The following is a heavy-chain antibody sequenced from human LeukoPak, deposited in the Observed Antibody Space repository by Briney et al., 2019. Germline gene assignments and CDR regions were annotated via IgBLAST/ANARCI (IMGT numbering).Heavy chain of an antibody. V-gene: IGHV4-59*12. Sequence: SETLSLTCTFSGGSISSYYWSWIRQPPGKGLEWIGYIYSSGSTYYNPSLKSRVTISVDRSKNQFSLKLSSVTAADTAVYYCARTYDSRYSLAGDKNWFDPWGQGTLVTVSS. D-gene: IGHD3-22*01. CDR1: GGSISSYY. CDR2: IYSSGST. J-gene: IGHJ5*02. CDR3: ARTYDSRYSLAGDKNWFDP.